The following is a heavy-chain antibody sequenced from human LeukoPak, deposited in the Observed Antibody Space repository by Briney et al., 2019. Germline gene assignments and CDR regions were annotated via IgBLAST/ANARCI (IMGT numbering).Heavy chain of an antibody. D-gene: IGHD1-26*01. CDR2: IYPGDSDT. CDR3: ARPPTSREDC. Sequence: ESLKISCKGSGYSFSTYWIGWVRQMPGKGLEWMGVIYPGDSDTRYSPSFQGQVTISADKSISTAYLQWSSLKASDTAMYYCARPPTSREDCWGQGTLVTVSS. CDR1: GYSFSTYW. J-gene: IGHJ4*02. V-gene: IGHV5-51*01.